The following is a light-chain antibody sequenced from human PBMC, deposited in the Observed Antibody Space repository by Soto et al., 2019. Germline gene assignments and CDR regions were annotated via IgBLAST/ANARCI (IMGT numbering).Light chain of an antibody. CDR2: GAS. CDR3: QQYYSSPRT. CDR1: QSVGGKS. Sequence: EIVLTQSPGTLSLSPGERATLSCRASQSVGGKSFTWYQQRPGQAPRVLFYGASNRATGIPDRFSGSGSGTDFTLTISRLEPEDFAVYYCQQYYSSPRTFGQGTKVEIK. J-gene: IGKJ1*01. V-gene: IGKV3-20*01.